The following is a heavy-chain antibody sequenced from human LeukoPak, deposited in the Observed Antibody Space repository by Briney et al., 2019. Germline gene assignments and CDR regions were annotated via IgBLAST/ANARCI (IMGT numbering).Heavy chain of an antibody. J-gene: IGHJ4*02. V-gene: IGHV4-4*07. D-gene: IGHD2-21*02. Sequence: TSETLSLTCTVSGGSISPYFWSWIRQPAGKGLEYLGRISSTGNTNYNPSLRSRVTMSVDTSKNQFSLNLRSVTAADTAVYYCARDRVHDSDYWGQGILVIVSS. CDR3: ARDRVHDSDY. CDR2: ISSTGNT. CDR1: GGSISPYF.